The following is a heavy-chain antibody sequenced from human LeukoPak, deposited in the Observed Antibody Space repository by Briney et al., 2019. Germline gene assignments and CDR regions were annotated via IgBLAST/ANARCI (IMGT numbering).Heavy chain of an antibody. CDR3: VRVPPGTTIYAY. CDR1: GYTFTGYY. J-gene: IGHJ4*02. D-gene: IGHD1-14*01. V-gene: IGHV1-46*01. Sequence: ASVKVSCKASGYTFTGYYMHWVRQAPGQGLEWMGMIYPRDGSTSYAQKFQGRVTVSRDTSTSTVHMELSGLRSEDTAVYYCVRVPPGTTIYAYWGQGTLVTVSS. CDR2: IYPRDGST.